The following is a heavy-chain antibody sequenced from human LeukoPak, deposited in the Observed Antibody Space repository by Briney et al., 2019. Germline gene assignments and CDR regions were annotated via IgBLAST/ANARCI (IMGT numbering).Heavy chain of an antibody. CDR3: AREYVGPWYFDY. CDR2: ISSSSSYI. D-gene: IGHD1-26*01. J-gene: IGHJ4*02. V-gene: IGHV3-21*01. CDR1: GFTFSSYS. Sequence: PGGSLRLSCAASGFTFSSYSMNWVRQAPGKGLEWVSSISSSSSYIYYADSVKGRFTISRDNAKNSLYLQMSSLRAEDTAVYYCAREYVGPWYFDYWGQGTLVTVSS.